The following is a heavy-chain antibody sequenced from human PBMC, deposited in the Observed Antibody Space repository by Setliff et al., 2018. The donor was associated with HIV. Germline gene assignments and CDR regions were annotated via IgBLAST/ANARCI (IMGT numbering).Heavy chain of an antibody. J-gene: IGHJ4*02. V-gene: IGHV3-53*01. Sequence: GESLKISCAVSEVIVSNNYMSWVRQAPGKGLEWVSVIYSGGSTDHADSVKGRFTISRDNSKNTVYLQMTSLRAEDTAVYYCARSPGMFDYWGQGTPVTV. CDR1: EVIVSNNY. CDR2: IYSGGST. CDR3: ARSPGMFDY. D-gene: IGHD1-1*01.